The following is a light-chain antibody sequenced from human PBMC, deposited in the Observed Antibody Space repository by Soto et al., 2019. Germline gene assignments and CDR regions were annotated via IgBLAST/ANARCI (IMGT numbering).Light chain of an antibody. CDR2: AAS. CDR1: RDIGSD. Sequence: ATQMTQSPSSLSASVGDRITITCRASRDIGSDLSWYQQKPGKAPTHLTYAASTLQSEVPARFRGSRSGTEFTLTVSSQKPEDFATYYCLQDHEDSWTFGQGTKVDIK. J-gene: IGKJ1*01. CDR3: LQDHEDSWT. V-gene: IGKV1-6*01.